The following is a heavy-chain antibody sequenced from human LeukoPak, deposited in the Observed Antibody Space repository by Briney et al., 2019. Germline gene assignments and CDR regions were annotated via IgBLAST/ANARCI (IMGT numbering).Heavy chain of an antibody. V-gene: IGHV3-7*01. CDR3: VSCGTTTCIIRFDH. J-gene: IGHJ4*02. Sequence: SGGSLRLSCAVSGGTFSAYWMAWVRQSPGKGLEWVASIKEDGSEKSYVDSVKGRFTISRDNAKNSLYLQMNSLRAEDTAVYYCVSCGTTTCIIRFDHWGQGTLVTVSS. D-gene: IGHD2-2*01. CDR2: IKEDGSEK. CDR1: GGTFSAYW.